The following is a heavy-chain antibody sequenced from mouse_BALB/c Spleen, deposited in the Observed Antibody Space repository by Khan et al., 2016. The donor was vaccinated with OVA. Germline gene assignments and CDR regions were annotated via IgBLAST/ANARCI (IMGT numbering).Heavy chain of an antibody. CDR2: INPSNGYT. Sequence: VQLVESGAELARPGASVKMSCKASGYTFTSYTIHWIKKRPGQGLEWIGYINPSNGYTNYNQKFKDKATLTTDKSSTTAYLQLSSLTSDEPAVYTCVRDGAYHRNDGWFAYWGQGTLVTVSA. CDR3: VRDGAYHRNDGWFAY. V-gene: IGHV1-4*01. D-gene: IGHD2-14*01. J-gene: IGHJ3*01. CDR1: GYTFTSYT.